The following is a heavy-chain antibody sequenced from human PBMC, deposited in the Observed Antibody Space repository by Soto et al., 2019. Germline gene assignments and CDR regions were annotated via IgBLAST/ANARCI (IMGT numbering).Heavy chain of an antibody. Sequence: PGGSLRLSCAASGFTFSSYAMSWVRQAPGKGLEWVSAISGSGGSTYYADSVKGRFTISRDNSKNTLYLQMNSLRAEDTAVYYCAKPSSGYSSSWYYYYGMDVWGQGTTVTV. J-gene: IGHJ6*02. D-gene: IGHD6-13*01. CDR2: ISGSGGST. CDR3: AKPSSGYSSSWYYYYGMDV. V-gene: IGHV3-23*01. CDR1: GFTFSSYA.